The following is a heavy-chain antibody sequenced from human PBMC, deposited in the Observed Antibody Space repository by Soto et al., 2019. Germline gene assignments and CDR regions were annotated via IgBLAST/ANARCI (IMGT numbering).Heavy chain of an antibody. CDR1: GGTFSSYA. D-gene: IGHD3-3*01. CDR2: IIPICGTA. J-gene: IGHJ4*02. CDR3: ERRASPGSFLAPAYYFDY. V-gene: IGHV1-69*06. Sequence: SVKVSCKASGGTFSSYAISWVRQAPGQGLEWMGGIIPICGTANYAQKFQGRVTITAHKSTGRAYMELSSLRSEDTAVYYCERRASPGSFLAPAYYFDYWGQGTLVTVSS.